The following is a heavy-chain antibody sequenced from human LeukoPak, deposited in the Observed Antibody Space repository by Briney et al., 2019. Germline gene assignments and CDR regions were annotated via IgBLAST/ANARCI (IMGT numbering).Heavy chain of an antibody. V-gene: IGHV1-69*13. CDR3: ARSNYCSSTSCYGYYYYYYMDV. CDR1: GGTFSSYA. D-gene: IGHD2-2*01. J-gene: IGHJ6*03. Sequence: SVKVSCKASGGTFSSYAISWVRQAPGQGLEWMGGIIPIFGTANYAQKFQGRVTITADESTSTAYMELSSLRSEDTAVYYCARSNYCSSTSCYGYYYYYYMDVWGKGTTVTVSS. CDR2: IIPIFGTA.